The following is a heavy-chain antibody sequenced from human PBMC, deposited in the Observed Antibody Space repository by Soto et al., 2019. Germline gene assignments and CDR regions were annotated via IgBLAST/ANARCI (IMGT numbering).Heavy chain of an antibody. J-gene: IGHJ4*02. Sequence: QVQLQESGPGLVKPSETLSLTCTVSGGSISSYYWSWSRQPPGKGLEWIGYIYYSGSTNYNPSLKSRVTISVDTSKNQFSLKLSSVTAADTAVYYCARNIWQQPIDYWGQGTLVTVSS. CDR2: IYYSGST. D-gene: IGHD6-13*01. CDR1: GGSISSYY. V-gene: IGHV4-59*01. CDR3: ARNIWQQPIDY.